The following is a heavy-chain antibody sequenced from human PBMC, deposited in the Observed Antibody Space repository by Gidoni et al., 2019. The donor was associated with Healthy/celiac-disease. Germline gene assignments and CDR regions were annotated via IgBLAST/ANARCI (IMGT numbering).Heavy chain of an antibody. Sequence: EVQLVESGGGLIQPGGSLRLSCAASGFTVSSNYMSWVRQAPGKGLEWVSVIYSGGSTYYADSVKGRFTISRDNSKNTLYLQMNSLRAEDTAVYYCARAGLAQDDAFDIWGQGTMVTVSS. J-gene: IGHJ3*02. V-gene: IGHV3-53*01. CDR2: IYSGGST. CDR1: GFTVSSNY. CDR3: ARAGLAQDDAFDI.